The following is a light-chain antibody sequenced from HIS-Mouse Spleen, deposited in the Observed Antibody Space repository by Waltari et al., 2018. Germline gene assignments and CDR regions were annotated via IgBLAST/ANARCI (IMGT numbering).Light chain of an antibody. CDR3: QVWDSSSDHWV. CDR1: NIGSKS. J-gene: IGLJ3*02. CDR2: DDS. Sequence: SYVLTQPPSVSVAPGQTARITCWGNNIGSKSVHWYQQKPGQAPVLVAYDDSDRPSGIPGRFSGSNAGNTATLTISRVEAGDEADYYCQVWDSSSDHWVFGGGTKLTVL. V-gene: IGLV3-21*02.